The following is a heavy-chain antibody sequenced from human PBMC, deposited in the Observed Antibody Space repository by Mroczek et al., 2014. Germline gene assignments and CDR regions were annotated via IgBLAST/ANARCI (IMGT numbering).Heavy chain of an antibody. V-gene: IGHV1-18*01. Sequence: VQLQESGAEVKKPGASVKVSCKASGYTFTSYGISWVRQAPGQGLEWMGWISAYNGNTNYAQKLQGRVTMTTDTSTSTAYMELRSLRSDDTAVYYCARETGDGYNFGQGPDGGDYWGQGTLVTVSS. D-gene: IGHD5-24*01. J-gene: IGHJ4*02. CDR1: GYTFTSYG. CDR3: ARETGDGYNFGQGPDGGDY. CDR2: ISAYNGNT.